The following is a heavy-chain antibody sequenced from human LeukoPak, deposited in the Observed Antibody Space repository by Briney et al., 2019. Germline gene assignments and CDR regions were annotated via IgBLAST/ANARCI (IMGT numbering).Heavy chain of an antibody. CDR3: AELGITMIGGV. CDR2: IQNDGSYK. J-gene: IGHJ6*04. Sequence: GGSLRLSCAASGFTFSSYGMHWVRQAPGKGLEWVTFIQNDGSYKDYADSVKGRFTISRDDSENTLHLQMNSLRAEDTAVYYCAELGITMIGGVWGKGTTVTISS. CDR1: GFTFSSYG. V-gene: IGHV3-30*02. D-gene: IGHD3-10*02.